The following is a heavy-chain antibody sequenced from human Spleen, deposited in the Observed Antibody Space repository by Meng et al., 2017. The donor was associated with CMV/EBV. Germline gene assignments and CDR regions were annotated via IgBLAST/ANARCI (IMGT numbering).Heavy chain of an antibody. CDR1: GGSLSSYY. J-gene: IGHJ4*02. D-gene: IGHD1-14*01. Sequence: QVQLQESGPGMVKPSETLSLTCTVSGGSLSSYYWSWIRQPPGKGLEWIGYIYYSGSTRYIPSLKSRVSMSVDTSKNQFPLKLSSVTAADTAVYYCARGPDDFDYWGQGTLVTVSS. CDR2: IYYSGST. V-gene: IGHV4-59*01. CDR3: ARGPDDFDY.